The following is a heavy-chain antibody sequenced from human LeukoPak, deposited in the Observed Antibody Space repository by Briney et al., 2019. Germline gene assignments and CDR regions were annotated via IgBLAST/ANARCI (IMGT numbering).Heavy chain of an antibody. J-gene: IGHJ5*02. D-gene: IGHD6-13*01. CDR1: GGTFSSYA. V-gene: IGHV1-69*13. CDR3: ARDGRAAAAPKADWFDT. CDR2: IIPIFGTA. Sequence: SVKVSCKAFGGTFSSYAINWVRQAPGQGLEWMGGIIPIFGTANYAQKFQGRVTITADESTSTAYMELSSLRSEDTAVYYCARDGRAAAAPKADWFDTWGQGTLVTVSS.